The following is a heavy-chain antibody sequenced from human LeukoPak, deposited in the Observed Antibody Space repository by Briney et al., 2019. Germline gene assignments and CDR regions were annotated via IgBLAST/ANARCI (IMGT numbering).Heavy chain of an antibody. CDR3: AALGVVPAAMMGGYYYYYMDV. J-gene: IGHJ6*03. D-gene: IGHD2-2*01. CDR1: GYTFTGYY. Sequence: ASVKVSCKASGYTFTGYYMHWVRQAPGQGLEWMGWINPNSGGTNYAQKFQGRVTMTRDTSISTAYMELSRLRSDDTAVYYCAALGVVPAAMMGGYYYYYMDVWGKGTTVIVSS. CDR2: INPNSGGT. V-gene: IGHV1-2*02.